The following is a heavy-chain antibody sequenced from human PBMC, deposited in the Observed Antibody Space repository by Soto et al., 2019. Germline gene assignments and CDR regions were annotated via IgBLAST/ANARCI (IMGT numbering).Heavy chain of an antibody. CDR3: ARDQGNYGTSSHY. V-gene: IGHV1-18*01. J-gene: IGHJ4*02. CDR1: GYIFTSYG. CDR2: ISVYNGHT. Sequence: ASVKVSCKASGYIFTSYGINWVRQAPGQGLEWMGWISVYNGHTKYAHKFQDRVTMSTDTSASTAYMEVRSLRSDDTAVYYCARDQGNYGTSSHYWGQGTLVTVSS. D-gene: IGHD3-16*01.